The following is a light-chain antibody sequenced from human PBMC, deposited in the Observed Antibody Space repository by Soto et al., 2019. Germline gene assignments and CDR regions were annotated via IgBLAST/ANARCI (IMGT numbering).Light chain of an antibody. CDR1: SSDIGGYNY. V-gene: IGLV2-8*01. Sequence: LTQPPSASGSPGQSVTISCTGTSSDIGGYNYVSWYQQHPGKAPKLMIYEVSKRPSGVPDRFSGSKSGNTASLTVSGLQAEDEADYYCSSYAGSNLGVFGTGTKVTVL. CDR2: EVS. J-gene: IGLJ1*01. CDR3: SSYAGSNLGV.